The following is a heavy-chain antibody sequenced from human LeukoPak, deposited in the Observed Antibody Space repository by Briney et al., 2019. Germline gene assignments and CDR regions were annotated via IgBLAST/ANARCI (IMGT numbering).Heavy chain of an antibody. V-gene: IGHV4-31*03. CDR3: ARERPVVVVPAAMRDAFDI. D-gene: IGHD2-2*01. Sequence: PSETLSLTCTVSGGSISSGDYYWSWIRQYPGKGLEWIGNIHYSGSTYYNPSLKSRVTISVDTSKNQFSLKLSSVTAADTAVYYCARERPVVVVPAAMRDAFDIWGQGTMVTVSS. CDR2: IHYSGST. CDR1: GGSISSGDYY. J-gene: IGHJ3*02.